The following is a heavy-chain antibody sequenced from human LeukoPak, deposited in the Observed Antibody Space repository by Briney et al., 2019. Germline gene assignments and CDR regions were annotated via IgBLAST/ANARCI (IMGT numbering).Heavy chain of an antibody. V-gene: IGHV4-31*03. CDR2: IYYSGST. D-gene: IGHD5-12*01. CDR1: GGSISSGGYY. CDR3: ARAHGSGYDPPSFDY. J-gene: IGHJ4*02. Sequence: SETLSLTCTVSGGSISSGGYYWSWIRQHPGKGLEWIGYIYYSGSTYYNPSLKSRVTISADTTKNQFSLKLRSVTAADTAVYYCARAHGSGYDPPSFDYWGQGTLVTVSS.